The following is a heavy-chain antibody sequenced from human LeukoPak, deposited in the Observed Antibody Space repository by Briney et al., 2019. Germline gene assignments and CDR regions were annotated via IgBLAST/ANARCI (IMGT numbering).Heavy chain of an antibody. J-gene: IGHJ5*02. Sequence: AGSLRLSCAASGFTFSSYWMSWVRQAPGKGLEWVANIKQDGSEKYYVDSVKGRFTISRENAKNLLYLQSTIMRAEDTALYYFARHTREPNWFDPWGQGTLVTVSS. CDR3: ARHTREPNWFDP. V-gene: IGHV3-7*01. CDR2: IKQDGSEK. CDR1: GFTFSSYW.